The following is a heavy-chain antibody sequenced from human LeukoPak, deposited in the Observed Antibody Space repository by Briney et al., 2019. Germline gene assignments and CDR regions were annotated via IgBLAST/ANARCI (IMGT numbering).Heavy chain of an antibody. D-gene: IGHD3-9*01. CDR2: IIPIFGTA. V-gene: IGHV1-69*13. CDR3: ARDSYDILTGYYRSRLDY. Sequence: SVKVSCKASGGTFSSYAISWVRQAPGQGLEWMGGIIPIFGTANYAQKFQGRVTITADESTGTAYMELSSLRSEDTAVYYCARDSYDILTGYYRSRLDYWGQGTLVTVSS. CDR1: GGTFSSYA. J-gene: IGHJ4*02.